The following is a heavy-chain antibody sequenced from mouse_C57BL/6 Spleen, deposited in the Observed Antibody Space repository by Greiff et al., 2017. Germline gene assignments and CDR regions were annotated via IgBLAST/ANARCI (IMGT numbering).Heavy chain of an antibody. D-gene: IGHD1-1*01. Sequence: EVQLQQSGPELVKPGASVKISCKASGYTFTDYYMNWVKQSHGKSLEWIGDINPNNGGTSYNQKFKGKATLTVDKSSSTAYMELRSLTSEDSAVYYCARGESYYGSSYYFDYWGQGTTLTVSS. CDR1: GYTFTDYY. CDR3: ARGESYYGSSYYFDY. CDR2: INPNNGGT. J-gene: IGHJ2*01. V-gene: IGHV1-26*01.